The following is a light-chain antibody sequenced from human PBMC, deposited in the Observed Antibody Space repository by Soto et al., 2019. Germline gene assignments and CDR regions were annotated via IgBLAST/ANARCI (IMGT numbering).Light chain of an antibody. CDR2: RNN. Sequence: QSVLTQPPSASGTPGQRVTISCSGSSSNIGRNYVYWCQQFPGTAPKVLIYRNNQRPSGVPDRFSGSESGTSASLAVGGLLSEDEADYYCVAWDDSLNSWVVGGGTKLTVL. V-gene: IGLV1-47*01. CDR3: VAWDDSLNSWV. J-gene: IGLJ3*02. CDR1: SSNIGRNY.